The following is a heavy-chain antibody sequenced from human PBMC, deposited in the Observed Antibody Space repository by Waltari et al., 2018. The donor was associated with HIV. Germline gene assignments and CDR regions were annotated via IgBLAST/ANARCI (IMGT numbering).Heavy chain of an antibody. CDR3: ARARVRSGYGLYYYYGMDV. CDR1: GGSISSGSSS. J-gene: IGHJ6*02. CDR2: IYTSGNT. Sequence: QVQLQESGPGLVKPSQTLSLPCTVSGGSISSGSSSWSWIRQPAGKGLEWIGRIYTSGNTEYNPSLKSRVTISVDTSKNQFSLKLTSVTAADTAVYYCARARVRSGYGLYYYYGMDVWGQGTTVTVSS. V-gene: IGHV4-61*02. D-gene: IGHD5-12*01.